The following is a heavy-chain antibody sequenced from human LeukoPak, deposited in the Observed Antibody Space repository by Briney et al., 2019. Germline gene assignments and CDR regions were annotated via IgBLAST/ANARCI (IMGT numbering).Heavy chain of an antibody. J-gene: IGHJ4*02. CDR1: GYTFSGYY. D-gene: IGHD1-26*01. V-gene: IGHV1-2*02. Sequence: ASVKVSCKASGYTFSGYYMHWVRQAPGQGLEWMGWINPYTGGTNYAQRFQGRVTMTRDTSNSTVYMELSRLRSDDTAVYSCARDLYSGSYFFNFHYWGQGTLVTVSS. CDR3: ARDLYSGSYFFNFHY. CDR2: INPYTGGT.